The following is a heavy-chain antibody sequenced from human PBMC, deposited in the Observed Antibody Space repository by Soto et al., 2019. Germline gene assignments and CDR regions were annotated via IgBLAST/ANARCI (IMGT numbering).Heavy chain of an antibody. CDR2: ISYDGSTK. J-gene: IGHJ4*02. CDR1: GFTFSSFS. Sequence: QVQLVESGGGVVQPGGSLRLSCVASGFTFSSFSLHWVRQAPGKGLEWLALISYDGSTKYNADSVKGRFTISRENSNNTLYLQLSSLRPDDKAVYYCARTTAVAGTPEFDYWGQGALVTVSS. CDR3: ARTTAVAGTPEFDY. D-gene: IGHD6-19*01. V-gene: IGHV3-30-3*01.